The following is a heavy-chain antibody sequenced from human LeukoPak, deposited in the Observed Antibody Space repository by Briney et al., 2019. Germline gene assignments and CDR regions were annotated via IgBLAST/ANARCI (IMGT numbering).Heavy chain of an antibody. V-gene: IGHV4-39*07. CDR1: GGSISSSSYY. Sequence: SETLSLTCTVSGGSISSSSYYWVWIRQSPGKGLEWIGYVYYSGSTYYNPSLKSRVTISVDTSKNQFSLKLSSVTAADTAVYYCARGGSGSYYYWFDPWGQGTLVTVSS. J-gene: IGHJ5*02. D-gene: IGHD3-10*01. CDR3: ARGGSGSYYYWFDP. CDR2: VYYSGST.